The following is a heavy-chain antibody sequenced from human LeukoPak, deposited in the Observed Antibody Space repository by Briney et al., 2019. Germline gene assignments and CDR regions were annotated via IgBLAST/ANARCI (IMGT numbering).Heavy chain of an antibody. D-gene: IGHD6-19*01. V-gene: IGHV4-59*01. CDR1: SGSISSYY. Sequence: SETLSLTCTVSSGSISSYYWSWIRQPPGKGLEWIAYIYHSGSTNYNPSLQSRVTISVDTSKNQFSLRLSSVTAADTAVYYCARVSSRIAVTGAFDYWGQGTLVTVSS. CDR2: IYHSGST. J-gene: IGHJ4*02. CDR3: ARVSSRIAVTGAFDY.